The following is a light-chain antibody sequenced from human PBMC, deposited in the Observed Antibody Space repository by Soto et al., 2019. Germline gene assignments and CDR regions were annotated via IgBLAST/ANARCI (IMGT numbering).Light chain of an antibody. CDR2: DAS. Sequence: EIVMTQSPATLSVSPGESATLSCRASQSVSSNYLAWYQQRPGLAPRLLIYDASNRATGIQDRFSGSGSGTEFTLTISSLQSEDFAVYYCQQYNNWPSFGQGTRLEI. CDR3: QQYNNWPS. V-gene: IGKV3D-15*01. CDR1: QSVSSN. J-gene: IGKJ5*01.